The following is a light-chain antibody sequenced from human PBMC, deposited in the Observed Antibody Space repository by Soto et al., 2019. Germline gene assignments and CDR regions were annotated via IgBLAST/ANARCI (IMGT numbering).Light chain of an antibody. CDR3: NSFRRSTDLGV. J-gene: IGLJ3*02. CDR2: EVS. Sequence: QSALTQPASVSGSPGQSITISCTGTSSDVGAYNYVSWYQQHPGKAPKLMIYEVSNRPSGVSNRFSGSKSGNTASLTISGLQAEDEADYYCNSFRRSTDLGVFGGGTKVTVL. V-gene: IGLV2-14*01. CDR1: SSDVGAYNY.